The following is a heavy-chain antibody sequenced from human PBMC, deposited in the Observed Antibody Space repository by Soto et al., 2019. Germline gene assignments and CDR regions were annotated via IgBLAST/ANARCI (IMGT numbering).Heavy chain of an antibody. CDR1: GFSLNSTAVG. J-gene: IGHJ4*02. CDR2: IYWDDDN. CDR3: AHGSGWLSDY. D-gene: IGHD6-13*01. V-gene: IGHV2-5*02. Sequence: QITLRESGPTLVKPTQTLTLTCSFSGFSLNSTAVGVNWIRQPPGKAPEWLALIYWDDDNRYSPSLKSRLTIPKDTSKNQVVLTMTNMNPMDTATYYCAHGSGWLSDYWGQEALVTVSS.